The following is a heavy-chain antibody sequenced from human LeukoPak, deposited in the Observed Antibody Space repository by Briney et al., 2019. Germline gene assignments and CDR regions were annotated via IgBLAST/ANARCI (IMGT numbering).Heavy chain of an antibody. J-gene: IGHJ5*02. CDR1: GYTFTSYG. D-gene: IGHD3-10*01. CDR2: INPSGASA. CDR3: ARGHGSGSTNWFDP. V-gene: IGHV1-46*01. Sequence: ASVKVSCKASGYTFTSYGISWVRQAPGQGLEWMGIINPSGASAMYAQKFQGRVTMTRDMSTATVYLDLSSLRFDDTAVYYCARGHGSGSTNWFDPWGQGTLVTVSS.